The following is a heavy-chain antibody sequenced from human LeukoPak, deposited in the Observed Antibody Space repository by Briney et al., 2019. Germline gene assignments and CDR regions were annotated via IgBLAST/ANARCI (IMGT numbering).Heavy chain of an antibody. D-gene: IGHD3-10*01. CDR2: IKSKTDGGTT. Sequence: GGSLRLSCAASGFTFSNAWMSWVRQAPGKGLEWVGRIKSKTDGGTTDYAAPVKGRFTISRDDSKNTLYLQMNSLKTEDTAVYYCTTDSLRFGELLNAFDIWGQGTMVTVSS. V-gene: IGHV3-15*01. J-gene: IGHJ3*02. CDR3: TTDSLRFGELLNAFDI. CDR1: GFTFSNAW.